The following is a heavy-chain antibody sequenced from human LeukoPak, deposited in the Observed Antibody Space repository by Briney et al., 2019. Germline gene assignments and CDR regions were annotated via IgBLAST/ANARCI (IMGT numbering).Heavy chain of an antibody. CDR3: ARGVPVRYYDSSGYAELEYFDY. CDR1: GGTFSSYA. D-gene: IGHD3-22*01. J-gene: IGHJ4*02. V-gene: IGHV1-69*04. CDR2: IIPILGIA. Sequence: GASVKVSCKASGGTFSSYAISWVRQAPGQGLEWMGRIIPILGIANYAQKFQGRVTITADKSTSTAYMELSSLRSEDTAVYYCARGVPVRYYDSSGYAELEYFDYWGQGTLVTVSS.